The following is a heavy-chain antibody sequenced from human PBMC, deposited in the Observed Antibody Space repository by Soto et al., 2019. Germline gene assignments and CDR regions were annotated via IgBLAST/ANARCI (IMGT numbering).Heavy chain of an antibody. Sequence: EVQLVESGGGLVQPGGSLRLSCAASGFTFSTYWMHWVRQAPGKGLVWVGHIKSKIDGGATDYAAPVRGRFTISRDDSKNKLYLQMNSLKTEDTGVYYCTTEKRYYYDSGGYWGQGALVTVSS. CDR1: GFTFSTYW. CDR2: IKSKIDGGAT. D-gene: IGHD3-22*01. CDR3: TTEKRYYYDSGGY. J-gene: IGHJ4*02. V-gene: IGHV3-15*05.